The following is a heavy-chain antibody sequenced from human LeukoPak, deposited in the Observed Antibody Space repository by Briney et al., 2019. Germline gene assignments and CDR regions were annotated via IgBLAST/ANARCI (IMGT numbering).Heavy chain of an antibody. D-gene: IGHD3-3*02. CDR3: VRELEFRTSGVPFPFAY. CDR2: IYPNTGDT. V-gene: IGHV1-46*01. Sequence: GASVKVSCKTSGYSFTNYNLHWVRRAPGQRREWMGIIYPNTGDTLYAPNLRGRVTMTRNMSTLTVFMDLSSLRSDDTAVYYCVRELEFRTSGVPFPFAYWGQGTLVTVSS. CDR1: GYSFTNYN. J-gene: IGHJ4*02.